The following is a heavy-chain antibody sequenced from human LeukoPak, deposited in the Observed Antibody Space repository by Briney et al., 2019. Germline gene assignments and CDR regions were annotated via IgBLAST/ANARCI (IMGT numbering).Heavy chain of an antibody. D-gene: IGHD3-16*02. CDR3: TIDCDYAWGSYRLGY. V-gene: IGHV3-15*01. J-gene: IGHJ4*02. CDR2: IQSITDGGTT. CDR1: GFTFSEAW. Sequence: GGSLRLSCAASGFTFSEAWMSWVRQAPGKGLEWVGRIQSITDGGTTDYAAPVKGRFTISRDDSKNTLYLQLNSLETEDTAMYYCTIDCDYAWGSYRLGYWGQGTLVTVSS.